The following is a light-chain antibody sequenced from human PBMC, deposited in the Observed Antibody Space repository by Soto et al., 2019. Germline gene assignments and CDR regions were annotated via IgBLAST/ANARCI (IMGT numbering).Light chain of an antibody. Sequence: QSVLTQPASVSGSPGQSITISCTGSNSDVGSYNLVSWYQQHPGKAPKLMISEGSKRPSGVSDRFSGSKSGNTASLTISGLQAEDEDDYYCCSYAGNSTWVFGGGTKLTVL. CDR1: NSDVGSYNL. V-gene: IGLV2-23*01. CDR2: EGS. CDR3: CSYAGNSTWV. J-gene: IGLJ3*02.